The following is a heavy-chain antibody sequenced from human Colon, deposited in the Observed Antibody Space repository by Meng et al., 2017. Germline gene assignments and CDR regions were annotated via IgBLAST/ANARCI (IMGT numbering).Heavy chain of an antibody. V-gene: IGHV3-21*06. CDR3: ARQSYSDNWYIDY. J-gene: IGHJ4*02. Sequence: GESLKISCAASGFAFNSHSMAWVRQAPGKGLEWVSSIRMSGSYIYYADSLKGRITVSRDNAKSSLYLELNGLRAEDTAVYYCARQSYSDNWYIDYWGQGTVVTVSS. CDR1: GFAFNSHS. D-gene: IGHD1-1*01. CDR2: IRMSGSYI.